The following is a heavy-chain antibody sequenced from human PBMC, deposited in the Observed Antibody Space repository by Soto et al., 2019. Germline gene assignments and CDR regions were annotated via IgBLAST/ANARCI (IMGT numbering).Heavy chain of an antibody. J-gene: IGHJ6*03. V-gene: IGHV4-61*01. D-gene: IGHD4-17*01. CDR2: MSHSGGT. CDR1: GGFVSSGSYY. CDR3: ARVERGTVTTDYYYYMDV. Sequence: SETLSLTCAVYGGFVSSGSYYWSWIRQPPGKGLEWVGEMSHSGGTHFNPSLKSRVTISVDTSKNQFSLKMSSVTAADTALYYCARVERGTVTTDYYYYMDVWGKGTTVTVSS.